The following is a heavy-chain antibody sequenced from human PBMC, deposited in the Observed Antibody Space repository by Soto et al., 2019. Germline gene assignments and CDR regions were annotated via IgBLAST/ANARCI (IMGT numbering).Heavy chain of an antibody. CDR2: IYFGGST. J-gene: IGHJ4*02. D-gene: IGHD1-20*01. CDR1: GDSINTYNYY. Sequence: QLQLQESGPGLVKPAETLSLTCTVSGDSINTYNYYWGWIRQPPGKGLEWIGSIYFGGSTYYNPSLKSRVTISVDTAKNQFSLKLSSVTAADTAVYYCARQKYNWNGDDNWGQGALVTVSS. CDR3: ARQKYNWNGDDN. V-gene: IGHV4-39*01.